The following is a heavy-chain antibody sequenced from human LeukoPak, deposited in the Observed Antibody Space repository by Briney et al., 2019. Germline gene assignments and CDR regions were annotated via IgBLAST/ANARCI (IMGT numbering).Heavy chain of an antibody. V-gene: IGHV4-39*01. CDR3: ARNCSTITYNSRRDNRFDP. D-gene: IGHD2-15*01. CDR2: IYYSGST. Sequence: SETLSLTCTVSGGSISSSSYYWGWIRQPPGKGLEWIGSIYYSGSTYYNPSLKSRVTISVDTSKNQFSLKLSSVTAADTAVYYCARNCSTITYNSRRDNRFDPWGQGTLVTVSS. J-gene: IGHJ5*02. CDR1: GGSISSSSYY.